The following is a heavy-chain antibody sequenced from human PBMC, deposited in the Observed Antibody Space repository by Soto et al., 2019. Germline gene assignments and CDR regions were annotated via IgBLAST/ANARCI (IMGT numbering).Heavy chain of an antibody. D-gene: IGHD2-21*02. CDR3: ATSVVVTAIRSEYFDY. V-gene: IGHV4-31*03. Sequence: SETLSFTCTVSGGSISSGGYYWSWIRQHPGKGLEWIGYIYYSGSTYYNPSLKSRVTISVDTSKNQFSLKLSSVTAADTAVYYCATSVVVTAIRSEYFDYWGQGTLVTVSS. J-gene: IGHJ4*02. CDR2: IYYSGST. CDR1: GGSISSGGYY.